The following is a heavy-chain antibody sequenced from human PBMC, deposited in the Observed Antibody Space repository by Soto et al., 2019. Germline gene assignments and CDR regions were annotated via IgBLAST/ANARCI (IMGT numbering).Heavy chain of an antibody. J-gene: IGHJ4*02. V-gene: IGHV3-7*01. D-gene: IGHD5-12*01. Sequence: GGSLRLSCEASGFLFSNYWLTWVRQAPGKGLEWVANMRPDGGQINYVDSVEGRFTISRDNAKNSLYLQMNNLRAEDTAVYYCTRDRGYKTFDYWGQGXLVTVSS. CDR3: TRDRGYKTFDY. CDR1: GFLFSNYW. CDR2: MRPDGGQI.